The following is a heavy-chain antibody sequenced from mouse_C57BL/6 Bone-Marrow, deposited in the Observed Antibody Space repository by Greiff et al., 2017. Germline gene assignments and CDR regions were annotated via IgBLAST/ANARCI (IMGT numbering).Heavy chain of an antibody. CDR2: IYPGNSDT. J-gene: IGHJ4*01. V-gene: IGHV1-5*01. CDR3: TSWAPYYGSSYPYYAMDY. CDR1: GYTFTSYW. Sequence: VQLKESGTVLARPGASVKMSCKTSGYTFTSYWMHWVKQRPGQGLEWIGAIYPGNSDTSYNQKFKGKAKLTAVTSASTAYMELSSLTNEDSAVYYCTSWAPYYGSSYPYYAMDYWGQGTSVTVSS. D-gene: IGHD1-1*01.